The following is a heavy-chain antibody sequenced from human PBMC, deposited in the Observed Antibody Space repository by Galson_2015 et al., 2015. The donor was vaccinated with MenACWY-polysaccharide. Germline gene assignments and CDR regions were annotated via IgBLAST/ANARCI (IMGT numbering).Heavy chain of an antibody. V-gene: IGHV3-7*03. CDR1: GFPFSSYW. J-gene: IGHJ6*02. Sequence: SLRLSCAPSGFPFSSYWMSWVRQAPGKGLEWVANIKPDGSETYYVDSVKGRFTISRDNSKNTLYLQMNSLRAEDTAVYYCARELDGMDVWGQGTTVTVSS. CDR3: ARELDGMDV. CDR2: IKPDGSET.